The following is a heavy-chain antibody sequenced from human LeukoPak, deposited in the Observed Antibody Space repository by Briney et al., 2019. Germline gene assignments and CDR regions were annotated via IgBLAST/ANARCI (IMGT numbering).Heavy chain of an antibody. V-gene: IGHV3-48*03. CDR3: AREELWFGELSVAAFDI. Sequence: PGGSLRLSCAASGFTFSSYEMNWVRQAPGKGLEWVSYISSSGSTIYYADSVKGRFTISRDNAKNSLYLQMNSLRAEDTAVYYCAREELWFGELSVAAFDIWGQGTMVTASS. D-gene: IGHD3-10*01. CDR1: GFTFSSYE. CDR2: ISSSGSTI. J-gene: IGHJ3*02.